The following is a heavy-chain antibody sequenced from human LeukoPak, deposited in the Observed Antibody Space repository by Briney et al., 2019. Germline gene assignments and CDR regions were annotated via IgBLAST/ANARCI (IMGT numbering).Heavy chain of an antibody. D-gene: IGHD6-6*01. CDR1: GFTFSDYN. V-gene: IGHV3-21*01. J-gene: IGHJ6*02. Sequence: GGSLRLSCATSGFTFSDYNMNWVRQATGKGLEWLSCISRGGTYIYYSDSVKGRFTISRDSAKNSLYLQMNSLGAEDTAIYYCAREEDSSMIRASHGMDVWGQGTTVTVS. CDR3: AREEDSSMIRASHGMDV. CDR2: ISRGGTYI.